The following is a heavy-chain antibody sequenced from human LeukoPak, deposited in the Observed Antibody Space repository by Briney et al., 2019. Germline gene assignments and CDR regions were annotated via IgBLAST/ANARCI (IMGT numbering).Heavy chain of an antibody. Sequence: EASVKVSCKASGYTFTGYYMHWVRQAPGQGLEWMGWINPNSGGTNYAQKFQGRVTMTRDTSISTAYMELSRLRSDDTAVYYCARDLAAAGSEAFWGQGTLVTVSS. CDR3: ARDLAAAGSEAF. J-gene: IGHJ4*02. CDR1: GYTFTGYY. CDR2: INPNSGGT. D-gene: IGHD6-13*01. V-gene: IGHV1-2*02.